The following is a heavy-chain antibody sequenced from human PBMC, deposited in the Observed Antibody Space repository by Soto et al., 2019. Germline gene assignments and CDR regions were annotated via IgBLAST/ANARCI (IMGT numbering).Heavy chain of an antibody. D-gene: IGHD2-2*01. V-gene: IGHV1-18*01. Sequence: GASVKVSCKASGYTFTSYGISWVRQAPGQGLEWMRWISAYNGNTNYAQKLQGRVTMTTDTSTSTAYMELRSLRSDDTAVYYCAISASPFASMGYYYGMDVWGQGTTVTVSS. CDR3: AISASPFASMGYYYGMDV. CDR2: ISAYNGNT. CDR1: GYTFTSYG. J-gene: IGHJ6*02.